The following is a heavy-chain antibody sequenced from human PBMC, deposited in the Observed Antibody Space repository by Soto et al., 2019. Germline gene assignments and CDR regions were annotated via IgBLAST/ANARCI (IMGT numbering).Heavy chain of an antibody. CDR2: ISWNSGSI. D-gene: IGHD3-22*01. CDR3: AKEQYYYDSSGYSLDY. Sequence: LRLSCAASGFTFDDYAMHWVRQAPGKGLEWVSGISWNSGSIGYADSVKGRFTISRDNAKNSLYLQMNSLRAEDTALYYCAKEQYYYDSSGYSLDYWGQGTLVTVSS. J-gene: IGHJ4*02. V-gene: IGHV3-9*01. CDR1: GFTFDDYA.